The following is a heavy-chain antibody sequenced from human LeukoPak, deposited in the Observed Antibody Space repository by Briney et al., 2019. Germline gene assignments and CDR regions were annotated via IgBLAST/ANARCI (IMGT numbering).Heavy chain of an antibody. Sequence: PSETLSLTCTVSIDSISSYYWSWIRQPPGKGLEWIGYIYYSGSTNYNPSLKSRVTISVDTSKNQFSLKLSSVTAADTAVYYCASLPYYYDSSGYYAFDIWGQGTMVTVSS. CDR1: IDSISSYY. CDR2: IYYSGST. J-gene: IGHJ3*02. CDR3: ASLPYYYDSSGYYAFDI. D-gene: IGHD3-22*01. V-gene: IGHV4-59*01.